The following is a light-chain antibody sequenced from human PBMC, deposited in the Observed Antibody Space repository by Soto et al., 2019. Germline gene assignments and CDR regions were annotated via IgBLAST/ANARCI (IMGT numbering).Light chain of an antibody. V-gene: IGKV3-11*01. CDR1: QSVSSY. Sequence: EIVLTQSPATLSLSLGERATLSCRASQSVSSYLAWYQQKPGQAPRLLIYDASNRATGIPARFSGSGSGTDVTLTIRSLEPEEFEVYYCQHRRNWHTWTFGQGTKVEIK. CDR2: DAS. CDR3: QHRRNWHTWT. J-gene: IGKJ1*01.